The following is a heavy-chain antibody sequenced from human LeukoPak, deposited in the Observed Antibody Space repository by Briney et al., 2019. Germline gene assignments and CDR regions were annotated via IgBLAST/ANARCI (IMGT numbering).Heavy chain of an antibody. CDR3: ARRAGAYSHPYDY. CDR1: GFTFRRYG. CDR2: ISGSGGNT. V-gene: IGHV3-23*01. Sequence: GGSLRLSCAASGFTFRRYGMSWVRQAPGKGLEWVSAISGSGGNTFYADSVKGRFTISRDNSKNTLYLQMNSLRAEDTAVYYCARRAGAYSHPYDYWGQGTLVTVSS. J-gene: IGHJ4*02. D-gene: IGHD4/OR15-4a*01.